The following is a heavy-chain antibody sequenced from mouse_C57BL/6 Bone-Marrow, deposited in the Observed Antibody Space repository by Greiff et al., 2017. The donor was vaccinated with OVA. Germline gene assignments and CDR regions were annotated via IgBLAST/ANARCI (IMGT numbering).Heavy chain of an antibody. J-gene: IGHJ1*03. CDR1: GYTFTDYN. CDR2: INPNNGGT. V-gene: IGHV1-22*01. D-gene: IGHD2-3*01. CDR3: ARRVGYDGYYDWYCDV. Sequence: EVQLQQSGPELVKPGASVKMSCKASGYTFTDYNMHWVKQSHGKSLEWIGYINPNNGGTSYNQKFKGKATLTVNKSSSTAYMELRSLTSEDSAVDYCARRVGYDGYYDWYCDVWGTGTTVTVSS.